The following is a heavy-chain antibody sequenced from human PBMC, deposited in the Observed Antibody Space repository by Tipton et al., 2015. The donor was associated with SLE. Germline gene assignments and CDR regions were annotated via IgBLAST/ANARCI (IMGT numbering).Heavy chain of an antibody. CDR2: IYYSGST. CDR3: ARAVGDTSGYLDY. J-gene: IGHJ4*02. D-gene: IGHD3-22*01. CDR1: GGSFSGYY. Sequence: TLSLTCAVYGGSFSGYYWSWIRQHPGKGLEWIGYIYYSGSTYYNPSLKSRVTISVDTSKNQFSLKLSSVTAADTAVYYCARAVGDTSGYLDYWGLGTLVTVSS. V-gene: IGHV4-31*11.